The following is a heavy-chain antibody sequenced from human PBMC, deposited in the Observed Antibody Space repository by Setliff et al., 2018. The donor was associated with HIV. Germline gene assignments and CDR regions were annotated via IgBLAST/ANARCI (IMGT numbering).Heavy chain of an antibody. CDR1: GFSFSTYS. CDR2: IHGDGSSA. D-gene: IGHD3-22*01. V-gene: IGHV3-74*01. J-gene: IGHJ4*02. CDR3: VRSDRGGVDY. Sequence: GGSLRLSCTASGFSFSTYSMNWVRQAPGKGLEWVSRIHGDGSSASYADSVKGRFTISRDNAKNTLYLQVNSLRAEDTAVYYCVRSDRGGVDYWGQGTLVTVSS.